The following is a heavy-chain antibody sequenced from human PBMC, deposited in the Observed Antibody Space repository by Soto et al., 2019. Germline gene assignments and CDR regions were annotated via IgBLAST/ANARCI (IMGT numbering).Heavy chain of an antibody. CDR2: ISSSGSTI. CDR3: ASRSRDGYNIYYYYGMDV. CDR1: GFTFSSYE. J-gene: IGHJ6*02. Sequence: PGGSLRLSCAASGFTFSSYEMNWVRQAPGKGLEWVSYISSSGSTIYYADSVKGRFTISRDNAKNSLYLQMNSLRAEDTAVYYCASRSRDGYNIYYYYGMDVWGQGTTVTVSS. V-gene: IGHV3-48*03. D-gene: IGHD5-12*01.